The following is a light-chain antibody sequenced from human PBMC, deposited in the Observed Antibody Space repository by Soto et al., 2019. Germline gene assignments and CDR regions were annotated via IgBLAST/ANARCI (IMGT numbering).Light chain of an antibody. CDR2: GAS. CDR1: QSVGSN. J-gene: IGKJ5*01. Sequence: EIVITPSPSTLSLHPWERVPLSFRARQSVGSNLAWYQQKPGQAPRLLIFGASTRATGIPARFSGSGSETEFTLTISSLQAEDSAVYYCHQRQYWPPITFGQGTRLEIK. V-gene: IGKV3-15*01. CDR3: HQRQYWPPIT.